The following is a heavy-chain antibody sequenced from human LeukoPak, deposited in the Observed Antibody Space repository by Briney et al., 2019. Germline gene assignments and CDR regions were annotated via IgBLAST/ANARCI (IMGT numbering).Heavy chain of an antibody. CDR3: ARGRNAYYDFWSGDPYYYYGMDV. D-gene: IGHD3-3*01. V-gene: IGHV1-2*02. Sequence: ASVKVSCKASGYTFTGFYMHWVRQAPGQGLEWMGWINPNSGGTEYAQQFQGRVTMTRDTSFSTAYMELSRLSSDDTAVYFCARGRNAYYDFWSGDPYYYYGMDVWGQGTTVTVSS. J-gene: IGHJ6*02. CDR2: INPNSGGT. CDR1: GYTFTGFY.